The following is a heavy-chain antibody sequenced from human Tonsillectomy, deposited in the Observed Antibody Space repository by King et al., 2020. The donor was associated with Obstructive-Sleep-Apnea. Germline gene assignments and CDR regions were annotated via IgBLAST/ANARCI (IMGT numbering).Heavy chain of an antibody. Sequence: VQLVESGVGLIQPGGSLRLSCAVSGFTVSSNYMIWVRQDQGNGLDWVSFIHSDVSTKYADSVKGRLTISRDNSKNTLYLQMNSLRAEDTAVYYCARVWQQWKSEFDYWGQGTLVTVSS. J-gene: IGHJ4*02. CDR3: ARVWQQWKSEFDY. D-gene: IGHD6-19*01. CDR1: GFTVSSNY. CDR2: IHSDVST. V-gene: IGHV3-66*01.